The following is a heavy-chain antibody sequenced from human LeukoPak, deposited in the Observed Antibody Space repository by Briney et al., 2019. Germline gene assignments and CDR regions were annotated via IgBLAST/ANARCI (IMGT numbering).Heavy chain of an antibody. CDR2: INHSDTTSYNT. CDR3: ARGRLFLYYGSGSPLAYDI. J-gene: IGHJ3*02. D-gene: IGHD3-10*01. Sequence: PSETLPLTCAVYGGSFSAYYWTWIRQPPGKGLEWIGEINHSDTTSYNTNYNPSLKSRVTMSVDTSKNQFSLKLNSVTAADTAVYYCARGRLFLYYGSGSPLAYDIWGQGTMVTVSS. CDR1: GGSFSAYY. V-gene: IGHV4-34*01.